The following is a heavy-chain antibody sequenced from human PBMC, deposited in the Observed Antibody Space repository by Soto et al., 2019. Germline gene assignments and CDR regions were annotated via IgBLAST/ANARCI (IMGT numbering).Heavy chain of an antibody. V-gene: IGHV4-59*12. Sequence: SETLSLTCTVSGGSISLYYWSWIRQPPGKGLEWIGYIYYSGSTNYNPSLKSRVTISVDTSKNQFSLKLSSVTAADTAVYYCARGPPGGMVRGVVTGGPYFDYWGQGTLVTVSS. CDR2: IYYSGST. CDR1: GGSISLYY. CDR3: ARGPPGGMVRGVVTGGPYFDY. D-gene: IGHD3-10*01. J-gene: IGHJ4*02.